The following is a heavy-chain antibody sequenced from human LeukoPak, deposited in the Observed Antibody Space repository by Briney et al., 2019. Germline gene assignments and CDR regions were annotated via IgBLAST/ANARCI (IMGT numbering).Heavy chain of an antibody. CDR3: ARDDPSNYEILPGHFHAFDF. CDR1: GYTFSDFF. J-gene: IGHJ3*01. CDR2: INPSSGAT. Sequence: ASVKVSCKASGYTFSDFFMNWVRQAPGQGLGWMGWINPSSGATNFAQTFQGRVTMTRDPSIDTAYMELSSLPSDDTAVYYCARDDPSNYEILPGHFHAFDFWGHGTMVIVSS. D-gene: IGHD3-9*01. V-gene: IGHV1-2*02.